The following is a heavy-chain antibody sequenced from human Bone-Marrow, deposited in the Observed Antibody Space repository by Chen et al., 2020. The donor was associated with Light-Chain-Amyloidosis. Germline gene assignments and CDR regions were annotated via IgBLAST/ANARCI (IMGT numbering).Heavy chain of an antibody. D-gene: IGHD3-16*01. CDR3: ARGQGVSYVGSVLDY. CDR2: MYHSGAT. Sequence: QVQLQESGPGLVRPSQTLSLICTVSGDSISSGGFYWNWIRQHPGQGLEWMGYMYHSGATYYNPSLKSRLTISGDTSKNQLSLKLTSVTAADTAVYYCARGQGVSYVGSVLDYWGQGTLVIVSS. CDR1: GDSISSGGFY. J-gene: IGHJ4*02. V-gene: IGHV4-31*03.